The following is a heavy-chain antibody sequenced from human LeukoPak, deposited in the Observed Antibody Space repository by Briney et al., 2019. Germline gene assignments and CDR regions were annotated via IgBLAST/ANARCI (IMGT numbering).Heavy chain of an antibody. CDR3: ARSTSEPTAFDY. J-gene: IGHJ4*02. CDR1: GYTFTSYG. CDR2: ISAYNGNT. Sequence: ASVKVSCKASGYTFTSYGISWVQQAPGQGLEWMGWISAYNGNTNYAQKLKGRVTMTTDTSTSTAYMELRSLRSDDTAVYYCARSTSEPTAFDYWGQGTLVTVSS. D-gene: IGHD2-2*01. V-gene: IGHV1-18*01.